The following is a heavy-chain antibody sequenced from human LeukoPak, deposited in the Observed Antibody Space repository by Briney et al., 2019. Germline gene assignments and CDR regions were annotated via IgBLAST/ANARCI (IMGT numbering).Heavy chain of an antibody. V-gene: IGHV3-30*04. CDR2: ISYDGNNK. Sequence: GRSLRLSCAASGFTFSSYAMHWVRQAPGKGLEWVAVISYDGNNKYYTDSVKGRFTISRDISKNTLYLQMNSLRAEDTAVYYCARDAQDYGDYVTGYYYMDVWGKGTTVTISS. D-gene: IGHD4-17*01. CDR1: GFTFSSYA. CDR3: ARDAQDYGDYVTGYYYMDV. J-gene: IGHJ6*03.